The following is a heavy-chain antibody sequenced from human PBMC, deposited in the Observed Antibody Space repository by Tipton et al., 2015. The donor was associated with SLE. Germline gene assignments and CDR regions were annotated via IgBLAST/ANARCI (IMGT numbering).Heavy chain of an antibody. CDR3: TTQSGGYSGYGGGAFDI. CDR1: GFTFGEYA. D-gene: IGHD5-12*01. J-gene: IGHJ3*02. V-gene: IGHV3-49*04. Sequence: RSLRLSCTASGFTFGEYAMSWVRQAPGKGLEWVGFIRSKAYGGTTEYAASVKRRFTISRDDSKSIAYLQMNSLKTEDTAVYYCTTQSGGYSGYGGGAFDIWGQGTMVTVSS. CDR2: IRSKAYGGTT.